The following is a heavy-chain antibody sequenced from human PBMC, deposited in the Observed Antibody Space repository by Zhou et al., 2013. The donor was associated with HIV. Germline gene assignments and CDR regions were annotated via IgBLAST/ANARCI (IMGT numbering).Heavy chain of an antibody. CDR2: IIPILGIA. CDR3: ARDGADSFDAFDI. Sequence: QVQLVQSGAEVKKPGSSVKVSCKASGGTFSSYAISWVRQAPGQGLEWMGRIIPILGIANYAQKFQGRVTITADKSTSTAYMELSSLRSEDTAVYYCARDGADSFDAFDIWGQGTMVTVSS. J-gene: IGHJ3*02. CDR1: GGTFSSYA. V-gene: IGHV1-69*04. D-gene: IGHD3-22*01.